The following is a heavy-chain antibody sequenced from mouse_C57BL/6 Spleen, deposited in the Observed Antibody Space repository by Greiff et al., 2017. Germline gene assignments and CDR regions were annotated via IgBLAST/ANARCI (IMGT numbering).Heavy chain of an antibody. J-gene: IGHJ2*01. V-gene: IGHV1-82*01. CDR2: IYPGDGDT. Sequence: QVQLQQSGPELVKPGASVKISCKASGYAFSSSWLNWVKQRPGKGLEWIGRIYPGDGDTNYNGKFKGKATLAADKSSSTAYMQLSSLTSEDSAVYFCARRGYDYDENFDYWGQGTTLTVSS. CDR3: ARRGYDYDENFDY. D-gene: IGHD2-4*01. CDR1: GYAFSSSW.